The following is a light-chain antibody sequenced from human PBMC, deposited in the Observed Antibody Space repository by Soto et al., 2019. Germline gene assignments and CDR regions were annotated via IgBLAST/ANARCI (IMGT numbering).Light chain of an antibody. V-gene: IGKV1-27*01. Sequence: DIQMTQTPPSLSASVGDRVTITCRASQGISKYLAWYQLKPGKLPKLLIYAASTLQSGVPSRFSGSGSGTDFTLTISSLQPEDVATYYCQKYDTAPLLTFGPGTRVDVK. J-gene: IGKJ3*01. CDR3: QKYDTAPLLT. CDR2: AAS. CDR1: QGISKY.